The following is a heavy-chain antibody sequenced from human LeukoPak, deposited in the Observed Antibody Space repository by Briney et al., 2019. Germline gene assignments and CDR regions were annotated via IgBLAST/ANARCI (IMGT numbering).Heavy chain of an antibody. V-gene: IGHV3-21*01. J-gene: IGHJ4*02. CDR1: GFTFSSYS. D-gene: IGHD2-2*01. CDR2: ISSSSSYI. Sequence: GGSLRLSCAASGFTFSSYSMNWVRQAPGKGLEWVSSISSSSSYIYYADSVKGRFTISRDNAKNSLYLQMNSLRAEDTAVYYCARDIGYCSSTSCRTDYWGQGTLVTVSS. CDR3: ARDIGYCSSTSCRTDY.